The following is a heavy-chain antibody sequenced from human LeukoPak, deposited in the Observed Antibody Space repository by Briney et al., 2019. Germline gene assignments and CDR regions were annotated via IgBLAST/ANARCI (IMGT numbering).Heavy chain of an antibody. CDR2: INHSGST. Sequence: PSETLSLTCAVYGGSFSGYYWSWIRQPPGKGLEWIGEINHSGSTNYNPSLKSRVTISVDTSKNQFSLKLSSVTAADTAVYYCARHSNRNYGDYIIDYWGQGTLVTVSS. J-gene: IGHJ4*02. V-gene: IGHV4-34*01. CDR3: ARHSNRNYGDYIIDY. CDR1: GGSFSGYY. D-gene: IGHD4-17*01.